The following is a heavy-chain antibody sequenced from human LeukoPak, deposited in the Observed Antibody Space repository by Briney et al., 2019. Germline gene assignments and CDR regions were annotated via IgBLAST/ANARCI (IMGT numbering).Heavy chain of an antibody. CDR3: ARDGFVGAADY. Sequence: GGSLRLSCAASEFTFSGYWMNWVRQAPGKGPEWVANINQDGSEKHYVASVKGRFTLSRETAKNSLFLQMNSLRVEDTAVFYCARDGFVGAADYWGQGTLVTVSS. CDR2: INQDGSEK. V-gene: IGHV3-7*01. D-gene: IGHD6-13*01. J-gene: IGHJ4*02. CDR1: EFTFSGYW.